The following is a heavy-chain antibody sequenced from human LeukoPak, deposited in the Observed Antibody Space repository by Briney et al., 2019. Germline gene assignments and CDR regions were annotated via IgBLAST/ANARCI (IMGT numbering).Heavy chain of an antibody. Sequence: PGGSLRLSCAASGFIFSSYAMQWVRQAPGKELEGISAITGIGGGTFYADSVNGRFTISRDNSKNTLFLQMDSLKAEDMAVYYCVRGGQSTNCFDYWGQGIMVTVSS. J-gene: IGHJ4*02. CDR1: GFIFSSYA. CDR2: ITGIGGGT. D-gene: IGHD1-1*01. CDR3: VRGGQSTNCFDY. V-gene: IGHV3-64*02.